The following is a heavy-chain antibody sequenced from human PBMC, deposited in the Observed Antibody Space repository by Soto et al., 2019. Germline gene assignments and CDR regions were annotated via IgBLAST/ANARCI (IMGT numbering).Heavy chain of an antibody. Sequence: EVQLVESGGGLVKPGGSLRLSCAASGFTFSNACMSWVRQAPGKRLEWLGRIKSKTDGGTTDYAAPVKGRFTTSRDDSKNTLYLQMNSLKTEDTAVYYCTTDPHPGGFGELNPKRDYWGQGTLVTVSS. D-gene: IGHD3-10*01. CDR1: GFTFSNAC. CDR3: TTDPHPGGFGELNPKRDY. CDR2: IKSKTDGGTT. J-gene: IGHJ4*02. V-gene: IGHV3-15*01.